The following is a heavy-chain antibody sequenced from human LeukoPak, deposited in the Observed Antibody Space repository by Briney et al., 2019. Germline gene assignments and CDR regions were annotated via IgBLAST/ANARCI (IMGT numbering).Heavy chain of an antibody. Sequence: GRSLRLSCAASGFTFSSYGMHWVRQAPGKGLEWVAVIWYDGSNKYYADPVKGRFTISRDNSKNTLYLQMNSLRAEDTAVYYCARDGPTVTLDYWGQGTLVTVSS. CDR3: ARDGPTVTLDY. D-gene: IGHD4-17*01. CDR1: GFTFSSYG. CDR2: IWYDGSNK. V-gene: IGHV3-33*01. J-gene: IGHJ4*02.